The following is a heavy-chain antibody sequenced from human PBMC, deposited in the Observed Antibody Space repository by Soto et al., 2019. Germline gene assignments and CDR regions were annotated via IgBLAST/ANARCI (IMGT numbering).Heavy chain of an antibody. V-gene: IGHV4-61*01. CDR2: IYYSGST. Sequence: QVQLQESGPGLVKPSETLSLTCTVSGGSVSSGSYYWSWIRQPPGKGLEWIGYIYYSGSTNYNPSLKSRVTISVDTSKNQFSLKLSSVTAADTAVYYCARGSRGEDGYNPNPTFDYWGQGTLVTVSS. D-gene: IGHD5-12*01. CDR1: GGSVSSGSYY. CDR3: ARGSRGEDGYNPNPTFDY. J-gene: IGHJ4*02.